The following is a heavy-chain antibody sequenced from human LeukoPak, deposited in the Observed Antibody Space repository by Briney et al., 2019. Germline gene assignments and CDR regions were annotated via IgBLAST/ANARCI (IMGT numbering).Heavy chain of an antibody. CDR1: GGSFSGYY. Sequence: SETLSLTCAVYGGSFSGYYWSWIRQPPGKGLEWIGEINHSGSTNYNPSLKSRVTISVDTSKNQFSLKLSSVTAADTAVYYCARGLGATVGWFDPWGQGTLVTVSS. D-gene: IGHD1-26*01. CDR3: ARGLGATVGWFDP. V-gene: IGHV4-34*01. CDR2: INHSGST. J-gene: IGHJ5*02.